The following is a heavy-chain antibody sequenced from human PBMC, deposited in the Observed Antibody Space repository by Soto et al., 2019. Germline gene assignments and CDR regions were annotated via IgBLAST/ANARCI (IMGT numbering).Heavy chain of an antibody. J-gene: IGHJ5*02. D-gene: IGHD3-22*01. V-gene: IGHV1-3*01. CDR1: GYTFTSYA. CDR2: INAGNGNT. CDR3: ARESKYDTSGYPPWFAP. Sequence: GASVKVSCKASGYTFTSYAMHWVRQAPGQRLEWMGWINAGNGNTKYSQKFQGRVTITRDTSASTAYMELSSLRSEDTAVYYCARESKYDTSGYPPWFAPWGQGTLVTVSS.